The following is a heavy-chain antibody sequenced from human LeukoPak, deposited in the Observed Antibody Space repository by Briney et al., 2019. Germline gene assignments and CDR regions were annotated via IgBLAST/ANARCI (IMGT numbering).Heavy chain of an antibody. Sequence: SXXLSLTCAVYGGSFSGYYWTWIRQTPGKGLEWSGEVKYTGSTNCNPSLKSRVTISVDTSKNQFSLKLSSVTAADTAVYYCARRPYNWNDRWFDPWGQGTLVTVSS. V-gene: IGHV4-34*01. J-gene: IGHJ5*02. CDR2: VKYTGST. CDR3: ARRPYNWNDRWFDP. D-gene: IGHD1-1*01. CDR1: GGSFSGYY.